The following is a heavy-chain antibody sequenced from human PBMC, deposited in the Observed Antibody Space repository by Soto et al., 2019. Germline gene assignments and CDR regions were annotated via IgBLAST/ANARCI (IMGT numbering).Heavy chain of an antibody. CDR1: GFTFSSYA. CDR3: ARDPLPNAYCNSTFCYRLPWFAP. J-gene: IGHJ5*02. D-gene: IGHD2-2*01. CDR2: ISYDGSNK. Sequence: PGGSLRLSCAASGFTFSSYAMHWVRQAPGKGLEWVAVISYDGSNKYYADSVKGRFTISRDNSKNTLCLQMNSLRAEDTAVYYCARDPLPNAYCNSTFCYRLPWFAPWGQGALVTVSS. V-gene: IGHV3-30-3*01.